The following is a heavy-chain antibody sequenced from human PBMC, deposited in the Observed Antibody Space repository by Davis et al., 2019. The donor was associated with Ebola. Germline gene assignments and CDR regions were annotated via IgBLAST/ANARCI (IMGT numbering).Heavy chain of an antibody. Sequence: ASVKVSCKASVYTFTSDGISWVRQAPGQGLEWMGWISAYNGNTNYAQKLQGRVTMTTDTSTSTAYMELRSLRSDDTAVYYCARVHRAYYYGSGIHLGWFDPWGQGTLVTVSS. CDR3: ARVHRAYYYGSGIHLGWFDP. D-gene: IGHD3-10*01. J-gene: IGHJ5*02. CDR2: ISAYNGNT. CDR1: VYTFTSDG. V-gene: IGHV1-18*01.